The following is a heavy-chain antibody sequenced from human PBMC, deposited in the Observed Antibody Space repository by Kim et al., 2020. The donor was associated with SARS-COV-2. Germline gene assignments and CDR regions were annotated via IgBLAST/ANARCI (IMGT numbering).Heavy chain of an antibody. CDR2: IRSRANDYAT. D-gene: IGHD6-13*01. Sequence: GGSPRLSCAASGFTFSGSAIHWVRQTSGKGLEWVGRIRSRANDYATTYGASLKGRFTISRDDSKNTAYLQMSGLKTEDTAVYYCTCLRASAAGMDWGQGTLVTVSS. CDR1: GFTFSGSA. CDR3: TCLRASAAGMD. V-gene: IGHV3-73*01. J-gene: IGHJ1*01.